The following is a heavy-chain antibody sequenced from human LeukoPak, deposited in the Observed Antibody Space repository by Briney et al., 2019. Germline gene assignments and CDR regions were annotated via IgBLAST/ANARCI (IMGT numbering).Heavy chain of an antibody. Sequence: ASVTVTCKSSGYTFICYYMHWVRQAPAQGREWMGWINPNSGGTNYARKFHGRVTMTRDTSISTAYMELSRLRSDDTAVYYCARDHSKSVSSSSRRWFDPWGQGTLVTVSS. CDR2: INPNSGGT. CDR3: ARDHSKSVSSSSRRWFDP. J-gene: IGHJ5*02. V-gene: IGHV1-2*02. CDR1: GYTFICYY. D-gene: IGHD6-6*01.